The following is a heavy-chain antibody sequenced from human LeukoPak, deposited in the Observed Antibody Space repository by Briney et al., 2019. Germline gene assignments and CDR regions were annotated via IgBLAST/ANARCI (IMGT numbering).Heavy chain of an antibody. CDR3: ARSSITMIVVVTGAHAFDI. CDR2: ISAYNGNT. CDR1: GYTFTSYG. Sequence: ASVKVSCKASGYTFTSYGISWVRQAPGQGLEWMGWISAYNGNTNYAQKLQGRVTMTRDMSTSTVYMELSSLRSEDTAVYYCARSSITMIVVVTGAHAFDIWGQGTMVTVSS. V-gene: IGHV1-18*01. J-gene: IGHJ3*02. D-gene: IGHD3-22*01.